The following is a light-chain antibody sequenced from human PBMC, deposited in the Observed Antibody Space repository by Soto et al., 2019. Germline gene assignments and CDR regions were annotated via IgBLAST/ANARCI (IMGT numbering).Light chain of an antibody. CDR1: QSIGTD. CDR2: GAS. CDR3: QQTYSTPWT. Sequence: DIQMTQSPSSLSASMGDRVSITCRASQSIGTDLNWYKQKPGKASKLLIYGASTLQGGVPSRVSGSVSGTEFTLTISSLQPGDLATYFCQQTYSTPWTFGQGTKVDI. V-gene: IGKV1-39*01. J-gene: IGKJ1*01.